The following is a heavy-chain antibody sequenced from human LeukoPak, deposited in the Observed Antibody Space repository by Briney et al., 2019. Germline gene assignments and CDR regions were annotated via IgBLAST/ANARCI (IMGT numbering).Heavy chain of an antibody. J-gene: IGHJ3*02. Sequence: GGSLRLSCSASGFTFSTYNMNWVRQAPGKGLEWVSSISSSSSYIYYADSVKGRFTISRDSAKNSLYLQMNSLRAEDTAVYYCARDLTAHSYGYIEAFDIWGQGTMVTVSS. V-gene: IGHV3-21*01. CDR3: ARDLTAHSYGYIEAFDI. CDR2: ISSSSSYI. D-gene: IGHD5-18*01. CDR1: GFTFSTYN.